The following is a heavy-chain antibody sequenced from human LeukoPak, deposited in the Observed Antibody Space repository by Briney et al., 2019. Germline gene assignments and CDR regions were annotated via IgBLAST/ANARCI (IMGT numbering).Heavy chain of an antibody. D-gene: IGHD1-14*01. V-gene: IGHV3-7*02. Sequence: GGCLRLSCAASGFTFKNYWMNWVRQAPGKGLEWVANINEDGSEKNYVDSVKGRFTTSRDNAKNSLSLQMNSLRSEDTAVYYCATYKNQPHTLFFDFWGRGALVTVSA. CDR2: INEDGSEK. CDR1: GFTFKNYW. J-gene: IGHJ4*02. CDR3: ATYKNQPHTLFFDF.